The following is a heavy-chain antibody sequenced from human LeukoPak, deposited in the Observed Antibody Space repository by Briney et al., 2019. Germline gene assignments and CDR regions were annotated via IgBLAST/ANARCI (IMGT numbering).Heavy chain of an antibody. V-gene: IGHV3-23*01. D-gene: IGHD2-2*01. CDR3: AKISYRSSADLFTDIVVVPAFDY. CDR1: GFTFSNYA. J-gene: IGHJ4*02. Sequence: PGGSLRLSCAASGFTFSNYAMSWVRQAPGKGLEWVSVISGSGGSTFYADSVKGRFTISRDNSKNTLYLQMNSLRAEDTAVYYCAKISYRSSADLFTDIVVVPAFDYWGQGTLVTVSS. CDR2: ISGSGGST.